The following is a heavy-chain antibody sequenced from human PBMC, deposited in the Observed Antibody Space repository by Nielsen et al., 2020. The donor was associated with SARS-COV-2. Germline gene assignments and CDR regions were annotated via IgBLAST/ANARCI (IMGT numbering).Heavy chain of an antibody. CDR3: ARGRRDRSLTTVPPYYFDY. CDR2: ISAYNGNT. V-gene: IGHV1-18*01. CDR1: GYTFTSYG. Sequence: ASVKVSCKASGYTFTSYGISWVRQAPGQGLEWMGWISAYNGNTNYAQKLQGRVTMTTDTSTSTAYMELRSLRSEDTAVYYCARGRRDRSLTTVPPYYFDYWGQGTLVTVSS. D-gene: IGHD4-17*01. J-gene: IGHJ4*02.